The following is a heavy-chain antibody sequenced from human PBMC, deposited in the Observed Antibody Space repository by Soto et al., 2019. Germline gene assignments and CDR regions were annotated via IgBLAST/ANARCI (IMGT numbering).Heavy chain of an antibody. CDR2: ISSSSSYI. J-gene: IGHJ6*02. D-gene: IGHD2-15*01. CDR3: ARGYCSGSSCFYYYGMDV. CDR1: GFTFSSYS. V-gene: IGHV3-21*01. Sequence: PGGSLRLSCAASGFTFSSYSMNWVRQAPGKGLEWVSSISSSSSYIYYADSVKGRFTISRDNAKNSLYLQLNSVTPEDTAVYYCARGYCSGSSCFYYYGMDVWGQGTTVTVSS.